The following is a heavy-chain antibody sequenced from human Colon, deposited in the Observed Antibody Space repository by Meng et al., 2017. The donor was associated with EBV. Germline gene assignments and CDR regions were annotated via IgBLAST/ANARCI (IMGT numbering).Heavy chain of an antibody. V-gene: IGHV4-30-4*01. CDR1: GGSISSGDYY. D-gene: IGHD5-12*01. J-gene: IGHJ4*02. CDR2: IYYSGST. CDR3: ARDRGGLGAFDY. Sequence: QVQLQESGPGLVKPSQTLSLPCTGSGGSISSGDYYWSWIRQPPGKGLEWIGYIYYSGSTYYNPSLKSRVTISVDTSKNQFSLKLSSVTAADTAVYYCARDRGGLGAFDYWGQGTLVTVSS.